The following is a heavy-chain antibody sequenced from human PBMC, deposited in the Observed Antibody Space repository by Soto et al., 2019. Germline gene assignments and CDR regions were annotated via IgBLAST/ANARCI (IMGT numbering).Heavy chain of an antibody. D-gene: IGHD2-2*01. Sequence: QVILEESGGGVVQPGGSLRLSCTASGFEFRSTGMHWVRQAPGKGLEWVAVISYDGSQKAYGDSVKGRFAVSRDNSNNTLFLQMHTLRPDDTAVYYCAKVAASTWHANWFAPWGQGTLVTVSS. J-gene: IGHJ5*02. CDR1: GFEFRSTG. CDR2: ISYDGSQK. CDR3: AKVAASTWHANWFAP. V-gene: IGHV3-30*18.